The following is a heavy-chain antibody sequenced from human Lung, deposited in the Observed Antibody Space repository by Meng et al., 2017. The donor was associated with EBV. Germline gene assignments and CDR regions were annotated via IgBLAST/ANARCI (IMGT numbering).Heavy chain of an antibody. V-gene: IGHV1-69*01. D-gene: IGHD3-22*01. Sequence: QVQLVQSGAEVKKPGXSVKVSCKASGGTFSSYAVNWVRQAPGQGLEWMGGIIPMFGTATYAQKFQDRVTISADESTSTAYMELSSLISEDTAVYYCARPASSYYDSSGSEHYFDYWGQGTLVTVSS. CDR3: ARPASSYYDSSGSEHYFDY. J-gene: IGHJ4*02. CDR1: GGTFSSYA. CDR2: IIPMFGTA.